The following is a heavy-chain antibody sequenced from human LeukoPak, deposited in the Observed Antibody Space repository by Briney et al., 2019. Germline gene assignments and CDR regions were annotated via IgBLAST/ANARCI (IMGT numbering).Heavy chain of an antibody. CDR3: ARNGYRSNDY. CDR2: INHSGST. D-gene: IGHD6-25*01. V-gene: IGHV4-34*01. J-gene: IGHJ4*02. CDR1: GGSFSGYY. Sequence: SETLSLTCAVYGGSFSGYYWSWIRQPPGKGLEWIGEINHSGSTNYNPSLKSRVTISVDTSKNQFSLKLSSVTAADTAVYYCARNGYRSNDYWGQGTLVTVSS.